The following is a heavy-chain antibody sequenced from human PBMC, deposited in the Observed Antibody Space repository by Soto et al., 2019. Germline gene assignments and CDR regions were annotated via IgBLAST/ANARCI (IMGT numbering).Heavy chain of an antibody. CDR2: INPNSGGT. CDR3: ARTLELRGSYYYYYDMDV. Sequence: GASVKVSCKASGYTFTDYYMHWVRQAPGQGLEWMGWINPNSGGTNYAQKFQGRVTMTRDTSISTAYMELSRLRSDDTAVYYCARTLELRGSYYYYYDMDVWGQGTTVTVSS. V-gene: IGHV1-2*02. J-gene: IGHJ6*02. CDR1: GYTFTDYY. D-gene: IGHD1-7*01.